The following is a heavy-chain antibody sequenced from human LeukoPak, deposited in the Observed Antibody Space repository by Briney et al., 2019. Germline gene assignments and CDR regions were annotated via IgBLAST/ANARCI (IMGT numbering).Heavy chain of an antibody. CDR3: AREEEGYCSSTSCYTGGETYYYYYMDV. D-gene: IGHD2-2*02. J-gene: IGHJ6*03. V-gene: IGHV4-59*11. CDR2: IFYSGGST. Sequence: PPETLSLTCTVSGGSIIGHWWSWIRQPPGKGLEWIGDIFYSGGSTNYNPSLKSRLTMSLDTSENQFSLKLTSVTAADTAVYYCAREEEGYCSSTSCYTGGETYYYYYMDVWGKGTTVTVSS. CDR1: GGSIIGHW.